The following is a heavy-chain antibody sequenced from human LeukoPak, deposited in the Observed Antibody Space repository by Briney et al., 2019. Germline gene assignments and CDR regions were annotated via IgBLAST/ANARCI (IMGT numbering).Heavy chain of an antibody. CDR2: IYSGGST. CDR3: ARRYSSSPYYFDY. V-gene: IGHV3-66*04. Sequence: GGSLRLSCAASGFTVSSNYMNWVRQAPGKGLEWVSVIYSGGSTYYADSVKGRFTISRDNSKNTLYLQMSSLRAEDTAVYYCARRYSSSPYYFDYWGQGTLVTVSS. J-gene: IGHJ4*02. CDR1: GFTVSSNY. D-gene: IGHD6-13*01.